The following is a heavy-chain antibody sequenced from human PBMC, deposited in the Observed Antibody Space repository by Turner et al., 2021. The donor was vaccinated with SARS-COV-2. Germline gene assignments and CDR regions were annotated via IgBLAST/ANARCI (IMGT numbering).Heavy chain of an antibody. J-gene: IGHJ5*02. D-gene: IGHD6-13*01. CDR3: ESLYQGIAAAAISWFDP. Sequence: QVQRVQSGAEVKKPGSSVMGACKASGVTFSSYAISWVRQAPGQGLGWVERIVPILATANYAQKFQGKVKITTDKSTSTGYMELSRLRSEDTAVYYCESLYQGIAAAAISWFDPWGQGTLVTVSS. V-gene: IGHV1-69*04. CDR2: IVPILATA. CDR1: GVTFSSYA.